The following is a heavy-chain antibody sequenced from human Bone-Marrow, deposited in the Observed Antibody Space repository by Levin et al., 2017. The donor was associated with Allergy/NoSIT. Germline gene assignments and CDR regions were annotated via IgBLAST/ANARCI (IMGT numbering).Heavy chain of an antibody. CDR3: ARGNSIDFLRCFDY. J-gene: IGHJ4*02. Sequence: PSETLSLTCSISGGSISSSSHYWAWIRQSPGRQLEWIGSIHYGGRVEKNPSLDSRLSISVERSRNQVSMTLASVSAADRAVYFCARGNSIDFLRCFDYWGQGIPVTVTS. CDR1: GGSISSSSHY. D-gene: IGHD2/OR15-2a*01. CDR2: IHYGGRV. V-gene: IGHV4-39*01.